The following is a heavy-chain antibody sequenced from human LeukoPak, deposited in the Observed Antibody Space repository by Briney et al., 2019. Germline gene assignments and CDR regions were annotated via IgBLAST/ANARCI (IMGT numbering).Heavy chain of an antibody. J-gene: IGHJ4*02. Sequence: GGSLRLSCAASGFTFSSYEMNWVRQAPGKGLEWVSYISSGGNTIYYADSVKGRFTISRDNAKNSLYLQMNSLRAEDTAVYYCAKDIGVGGKGSCFDYWGQGTLVTVSS. V-gene: IGHV3-48*03. CDR1: GFTFSSYE. D-gene: IGHD4-23*01. CDR2: ISSGGNTI. CDR3: AKDIGVGGKGSCFDY.